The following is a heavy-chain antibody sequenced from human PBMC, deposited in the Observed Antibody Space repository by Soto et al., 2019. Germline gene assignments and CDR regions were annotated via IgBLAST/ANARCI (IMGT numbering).Heavy chain of an antibody. CDR2: INHSGST. D-gene: IGHD3-3*01. CDR3: ARDYHSYYDFWSGPYYYYGMGV. Sequence: SETLSLTCAVYGGSFSGYYWSWIRQPPGKGLEWIGEINHSGSTNYNPSLKSRVTISVDTSKNQFSLKLSSVTAADTAVYYCARDYHSYYDFWSGPYYYYGMGVWGQGTTVTVSS. CDR1: GGSFSGYY. J-gene: IGHJ6*02. V-gene: IGHV4-34*01.